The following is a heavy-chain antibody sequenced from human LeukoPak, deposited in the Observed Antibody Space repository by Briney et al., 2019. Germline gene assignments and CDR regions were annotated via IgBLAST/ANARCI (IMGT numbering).Heavy chain of an antibody. V-gene: IGHV3-30*18. D-gene: IGHD6-25*01. CDR2: ISYDASTK. J-gene: IGHJ1*01. CDR3: AKEPTSYRSDWYFQH. CDR1: GFTFSNYG. Sequence: GGPLRLSCAASGFTFSNYGMQWVRQAPNKGLGWVAVISYDASTKFYADSVKGRFTISRDNSKNTLDLQMYSLRPEDTAVYYCAKEPTSYRSDWYFQHWGQGALVTVSS.